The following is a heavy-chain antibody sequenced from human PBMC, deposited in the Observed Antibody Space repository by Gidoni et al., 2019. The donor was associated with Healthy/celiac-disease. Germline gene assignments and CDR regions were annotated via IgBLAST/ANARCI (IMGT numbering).Heavy chain of an antibody. Sequence: VQLVQSGAEVKKPGASVKVSCKASGYTFTSYGISWVRQAPGQGLEWMGWIRAYNGNTNYAQKLQGRVTMTTDTSTSTAYMELRSLRSDDTAVYYCARKAVAGYYYYYGMDVWGQGTTVTVSS. CDR1: GYTFTSYG. V-gene: IGHV1-18*01. D-gene: IGHD6-19*01. J-gene: IGHJ6*02. CDR3: ARKAVAGYYYYYGMDV. CDR2: IRAYNGNT.